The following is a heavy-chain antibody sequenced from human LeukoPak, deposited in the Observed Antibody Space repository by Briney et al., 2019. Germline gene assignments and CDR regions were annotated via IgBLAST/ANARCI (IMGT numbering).Heavy chain of an antibody. D-gene: IGHD6-6*01. CDR3: AREIAARRRYDAFDI. CDR1: GGTFSSYA. Sequence: ASVKVSCKASGGTFSSYAISWVRQAPGQGLEWMGGIIPIFGTANYAQKFQGRVTITTDESTSTAYMELSSLRSEDTAVYYCAREIAARRRYDAFDIWGQGTMVTVSS. CDR2: IIPIFGTA. J-gene: IGHJ3*02. V-gene: IGHV1-69*05.